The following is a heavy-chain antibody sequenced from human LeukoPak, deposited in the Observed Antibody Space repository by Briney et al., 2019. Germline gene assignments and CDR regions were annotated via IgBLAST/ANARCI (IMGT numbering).Heavy chain of an antibody. D-gene: IGHD4-17*01. CDR2: INSDGSST. Sequence: HSGGSLRLSCAASGFTFSNYWMHWVRQAPGKGLVWVSRINSDGSSTSYADSVKGRFSISRDNAKNTLYLQMNSLRAEDTAVYYCARGTYGDFYNWFDPWGQGTLVTVSS. V-gene: IGHV3-74*01. J-gene: IGHJ5*02. CDR1: GFTFSNYW. CDR3: ARGTYGDFYNWFDP.